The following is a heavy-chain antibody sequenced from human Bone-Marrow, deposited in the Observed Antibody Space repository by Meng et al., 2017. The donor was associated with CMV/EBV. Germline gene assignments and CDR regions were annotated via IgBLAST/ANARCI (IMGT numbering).Heavy chain of an antibody. Sequence: GGSLRLSCAASGFTFSSYWMHWVRQAPGKGLVWVSRINSDGSSTSYADSVKGRFTISRDNAKNTLYLQMNSLRAEDTAVYYCARDRGAYYDFWSGYYGPYYYYGMDVWGQGTRVTVSS. CDR1: GFTFSSYW. CDR3: ARDRGAYYDFWSGYYGPYYYYGMDV. J-gene: IGHJ6*02. V-gene: IGHV3-74*01. D-gene: IGHD3-3*01. CDR2: INSDGSST.